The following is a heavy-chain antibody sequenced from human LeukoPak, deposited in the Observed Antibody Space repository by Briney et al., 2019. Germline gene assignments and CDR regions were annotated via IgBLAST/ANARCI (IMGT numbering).Heavy chain of an antibody. J-gene: IGHJ4*02. D-gene: IGHD2-21*02. Sequence: GGSLRLSCAASGFTFSSYGMHWVRQAPGKGLEWVAVISYDGSNKYYADSVKGRFTISRDNLKNTVYLQMNSLRVEDTAVYYCARDRDIMYGGDCLDHWGQGTLVTVSS. CDR1: GFTFSSYG. CDR2: ISYDGSNK. V-gene: IGHV3-30*03. CDR3: ARDRDIMYGGDCLDH.